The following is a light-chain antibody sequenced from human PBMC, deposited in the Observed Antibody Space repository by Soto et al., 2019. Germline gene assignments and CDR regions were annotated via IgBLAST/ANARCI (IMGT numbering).Light chain of an antibody. J-gene: IGKJ5*01. CDR2: AAS. Sequence: DIQRTQSPSSVSASVGDSVTITCRSSEDISTWLAWYQQKPGKAPKLLIYAASSLQSGVPSRFSGSGSGTDFTLTISSLQPEDFATYYCQHADSFPIITFGQGTRLEIK. V-gene: IGKV1-12*01. CDR1: EDISTW. CDR3: QHADSFPIIT.